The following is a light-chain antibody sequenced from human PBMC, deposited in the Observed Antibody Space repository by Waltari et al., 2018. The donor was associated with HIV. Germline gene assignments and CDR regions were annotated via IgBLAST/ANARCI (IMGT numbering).Light chain of an antibody. V-gene: IGKV1-39*01. CDR2: GAS. J-gene: IGKJ3*01. CDR3: QQTFSPPRT. Sequence: DINMTQSPSSLSASVGARVTITCPTSQNIINYLNWYHQSPGKAPSLLIFGASTLQNGVSSRFSGSGSDTEFALSIAGLQHEDFGTYYCQQTFSPPRTFGPGT. CDR1: QNIINY.